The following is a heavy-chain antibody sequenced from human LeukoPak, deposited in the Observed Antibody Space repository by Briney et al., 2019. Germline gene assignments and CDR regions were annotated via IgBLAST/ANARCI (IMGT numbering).Heavy chain of an antibody. Sequence: ASVKVSCKASGYTFTSYYMHWVRQAPGQGLEWMGIINPSGGSTSYAQKFQGRVTMTRDMSTSTAYMELSSLRSEDTAVYYCAREVQNYYDSSGYYCYFDYWGQGTLDTVSS. CDR3: AREVQNYYDSSGYYCYFDY. CDR1: GYTFTSYY. J-gene: IGHJ4*02. D-gene: IGHD3-22*01. V-gene: IGHV1-46*01. CDR2: INPSGGST.